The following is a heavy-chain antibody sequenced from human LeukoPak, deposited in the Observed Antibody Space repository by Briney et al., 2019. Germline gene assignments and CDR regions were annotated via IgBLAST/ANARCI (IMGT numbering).Heavy chain of an antibody. Sequence: SETLSLTCTVSGGSLTDGDYYWGWVRQPPGTGLQWISTTYEGASLKSRVSISLDTSKNQFFLRLTSVTAADTAVYYCVRILGRYQEGMDVWGPGITVTVSS. CDR1: GGSLTDGDYY. CDR2: T. V-gene: IGHV4-39*07. D-gene: IGHD1-26*01. J-gene: IGHJ6*02. CDR3: VRILGRYQEGMDV.